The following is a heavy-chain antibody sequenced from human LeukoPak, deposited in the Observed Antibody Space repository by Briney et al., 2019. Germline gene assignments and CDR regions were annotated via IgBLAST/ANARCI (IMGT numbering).Heavy chain of an antibody. V-gene: IGHV4-59*01. J-gene: IGHJ4*02. Sequence: SETLSLTCTVSGGSISSYYWSWIRQPPGKGLEWIGYIYYSGCTNYNPSLKSRVTISVDTSKNQFSLKLSSVTAADTAVYYCARGATQFDDWGQGTLVTVSS. CDR3: ARGATQFDD. CDR1: GGSISSYY. CDR2: IYYSGCT.